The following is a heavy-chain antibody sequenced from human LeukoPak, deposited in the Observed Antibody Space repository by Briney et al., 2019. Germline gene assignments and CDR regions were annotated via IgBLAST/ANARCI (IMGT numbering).Heavy chain of an antibody. D-gene: IGHD3-22*01. CDR2: IYHSGST. J-gene: IGHJ4*02. Sequence: SQTLSLTCAVSGGSISSGGYSWSWIRQPPGKGLEWIGYIYHSGSTYYNPSLKSRVTISVDGSKNQFSLKLSSVTAADTAVYYCARSTQRGYYDSSGTFDYWGQGTLDTVSS. CDR1: GGSISSGGYS. V-gene: IGHV4-30-2*01. CDR3: ARSTQRGYYDSSGTFDY.